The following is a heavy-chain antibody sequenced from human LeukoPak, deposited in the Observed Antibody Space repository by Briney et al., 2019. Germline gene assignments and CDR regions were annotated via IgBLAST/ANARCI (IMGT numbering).Heavy chain of an antibody. Sequence: SVKVSCKASGFTFTSSAMQWVRQARGRRLEWIGWIVVGSGNTNYAQKFQERVTITRGMSTSTAYMELSSLRSEDTAVYYCAAVPAAGNNWFDPWGQGTLVTVSS. CDR1: GFTFTSSA. V-gene: IGHV1-58*02. J-gene: IGHJ5*02. CDR2: IVVGSGNT. D-gene: IGHD2-2*01. CDR3: AAVPAAGNNWFDP.